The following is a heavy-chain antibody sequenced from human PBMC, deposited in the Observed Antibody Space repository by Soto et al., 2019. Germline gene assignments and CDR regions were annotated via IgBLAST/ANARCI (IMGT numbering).Heavy chain of an antibody. V-gene: IGHV1-3*01. CDR1: GYIFTNHA. J-gene: IGHJ4*02. CDR3: ARNILGGTTDY. Sequence: ASVKVSFKASGYIFTNHAIHWVRQAPGQGLEWMGWINAGKGDTKYPQRFQGRVIITRDTSASTAYMELSSLRSEDTAVDYCARNILGGTTDYWGPGTLVTVSS. CDR2: INAGKGDT. D-gene: IGHD1-7*01.